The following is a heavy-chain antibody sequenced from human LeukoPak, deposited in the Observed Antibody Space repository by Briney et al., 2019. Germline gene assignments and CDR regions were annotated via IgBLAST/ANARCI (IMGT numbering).Heavy chain of an antibody. J-gene: IGHJ6*03. CDR1: GFTFSSYE. Sequence: GGSLRLSCAASGFTFSSYEMNWVRQAPGKGLEWVSYISSSGSTIYYADSVKGRFTISRDNSKNTLYLQMNSLRAEDTAVYYCARIFMPHMDVWGKGTTVTISS. V-gene: IGHV3-48*03. CDR2: ISSSGSTI. D-gene: IGHD2-2*01. CDR3: ARIFMPHMDV.